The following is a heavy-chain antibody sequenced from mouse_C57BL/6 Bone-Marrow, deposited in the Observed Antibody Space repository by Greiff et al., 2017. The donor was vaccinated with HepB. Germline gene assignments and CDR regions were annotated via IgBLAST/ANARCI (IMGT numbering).Heavy chain of an antibody. CDR3: ERYGSCVGFAY. CDR2: IYPGSGST. J-gene: IGHJ3*01. CDR1: GYTFTSYW. Sequence: VQLQQPGAELVKPGASVKMSCKASGYTFTSYWITWVKQRPGQGLEWIGDIYPGSGSTNYNEKFKSKATLTVDTSSSTADMQRSSLTSEDSAVYDCERYGSCVGFAYWGQGTPVTVSA. D-gene: IGHD1-1*02. V-gene: IGHV1-55*01.